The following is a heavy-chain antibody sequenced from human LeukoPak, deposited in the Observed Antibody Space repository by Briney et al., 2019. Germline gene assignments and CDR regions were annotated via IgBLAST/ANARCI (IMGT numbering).Heavy chain of an antibody. J-gene: IGHJ4*02. Sequence: GGSLRLSCAASGFTFSSYAMSWVRQAPGKGLEWVSAISGSGGSTYYADSVKGRFTISRDNSKNTPYLQMNSLRAEDTAVYYCAKWDLIAAAGTLDYWGQGTLVTVSS. V-gene: IGHV3-23*01. CDR2: ISGSGGST. D-gene: IGHD6-13*01. CDR1: GFTFSSYA. CDR3: AKWDLIAAAGTLDY.